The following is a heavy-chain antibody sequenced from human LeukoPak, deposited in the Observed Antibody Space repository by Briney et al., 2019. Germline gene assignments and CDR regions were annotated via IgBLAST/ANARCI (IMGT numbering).Heavy chain of an antibody. CDR3: ARSVGIAELRMDY. CDR2: IYYSGST. J-gene: IGHJ4*02. CDR1: GGSISSYY. D-gene: IGHD6-13*01. Sequence: SGTLSLTCTVSGGSISSYYWSWIRQPPGKGLEWIGYIYYSGSTNYNPSLKSRVTISVDTSKNQFSLKLSSVTAADTAVYYCARSVGIAELRMDYWGQGTLVTVSS. V-gene: IGHV4-59*01.